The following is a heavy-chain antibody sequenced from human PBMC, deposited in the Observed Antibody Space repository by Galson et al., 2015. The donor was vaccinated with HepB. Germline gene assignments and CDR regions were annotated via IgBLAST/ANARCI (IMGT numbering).Heavy chain of an antibody. V-gene: IGHV3-7*01. D-gene: IGHD6-25*01. Sequence: SLRLSCAASGFTFSSYWMSWVRQAPGKGLEWVANIKQDGSGKYYVDSVKGRFTISRDNSKNSLYLQMNSLRAEDTAVYYCARGFGYSSGGACDIWGRGTMVTDSS. CDR2: IKQDGSGK. J-gene: IGHJ3*02. CDR1: GFTFSSYW. CDR3: ARGFGYSSGGACDI.